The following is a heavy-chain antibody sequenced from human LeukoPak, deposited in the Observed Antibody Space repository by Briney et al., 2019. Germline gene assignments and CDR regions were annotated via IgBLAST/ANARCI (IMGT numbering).Heavy chain of an antibody. Sequence: GGSLRLSCAASGFTFSSYAMHWVRQAPGKGLEWVAVISYDGSNKYYADSVKGRFTISRDNSKNTLYLQMNSLRAEDTAVYYCARDDGAWEVVPAAADYWGQGTLVTVSS. CDR3: ARDDGAWEVVPAAADY. V-gene: IGHV3-30-3*01. D-gene: IGHD2-2*01. CDR1: GFTFSSYA. CDR2: ISYDGSNK. J-gene: IGHJ4*02.